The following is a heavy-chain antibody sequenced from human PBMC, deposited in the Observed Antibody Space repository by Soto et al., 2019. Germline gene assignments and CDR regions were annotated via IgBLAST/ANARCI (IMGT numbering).Heavy chain of an antibody. CDR3: ARNTQVAPNAFDY. Sequence: QVQLVESGGGVVQPGRSLRLSCAASGFTFSNYAMHWVRQAPGKGLEWVAIISYEGSNQYYADSVKGRFTISRDNSKVYLQLNNLRGEDTAVYYWARNTQVAPNAFDYWGQGSLVTVSS. CDR2: ISYEGSNQ. J-gene: IGHJ4*02. V-gene: IGHV3-30-3*01. CDR1: GFTFSNYA. D-gene: IGHD5-12*01.